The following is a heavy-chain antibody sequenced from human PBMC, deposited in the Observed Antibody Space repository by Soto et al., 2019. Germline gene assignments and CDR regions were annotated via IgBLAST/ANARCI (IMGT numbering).Heavy chain of an antibody. CDR1: GGSISNFY. CDR3: ARAPMVLSRSYFDS. D-gene: IGHD2-8*01. J-gene: IGHJ4*02. V-gene: IGHV4-59*01. CDR2: ISYSGNT. Sequence: SETLSLTCTVSGGSISNFYWSWIRQPPGKGLEWIGYISYSGNTNYNPSLKSRVSISVDPSKNQLSLNLTSVTAADTAVYYCARAPMVLSRSYFDSWGQGTPVTVSS.